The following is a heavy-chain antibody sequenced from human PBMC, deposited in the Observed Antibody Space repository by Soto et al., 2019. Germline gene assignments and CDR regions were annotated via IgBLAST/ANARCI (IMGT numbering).Heavy chain of an antibody. J-gene: IGHJ3*02. CDR3: ARDLRVLVVFDI. Sequence: GGSLRLSCAASGFTFSSYSMNWVRQAPGKGLEWVSSISSSSSYIYYADSVKGRFTISRDNAKNSLYLQMNSLRAEDTAVYYWARDLRVLVVFDIWAKGKMVPVSS. D-gene: IGHD3-16*02. CDR1: GFTFSSYS. V-gene: IGHV3-21*01. CDR2: ISSSSSYI.